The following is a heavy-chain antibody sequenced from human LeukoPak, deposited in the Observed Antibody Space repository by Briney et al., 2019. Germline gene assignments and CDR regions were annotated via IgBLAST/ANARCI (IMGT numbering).Heavy chain of an antibody. V-gene: IGHV4-34*01. CDR3: ARGQVPAARGYNWFDP. Sequence: SETLSLTCAVYGWSFNDYYWNWIRQPPGKGLEWLGEINARGDTNYNPSLKSRVNISVDTSKKQFSLRLTSMIAADTALYYCARGQVPAARGYNWFDPWGQGTLVTVSS. CDR2: INARGDT. CDR1: GWSFNDYY. J-gene: IGHJ5*02. D-gene: IGHD2-2*01.